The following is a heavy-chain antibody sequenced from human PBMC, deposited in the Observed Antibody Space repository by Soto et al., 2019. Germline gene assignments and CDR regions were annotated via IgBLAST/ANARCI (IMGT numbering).Heavy chain of an antibody. J-gene: IGHJ4*02. V-gene: IGHV4-31*03. Sequence: QVQLQESGPGLVKPSQTLSLTCTVSGDSISSRNSYWTWIRQHPGKGLEWIGYISYSGRTYYYTSLKSRAXXSXDXXKNQFSLKLSSVTAADTAVYYCARGRGFGDLSLKYWGQGTLVTVSS. CDR1: GDSISSRNSY. D-gene: IGHD3-16*02. CDR3: ARGRGFGDLSLKY. CDR2: ISYSGRT.